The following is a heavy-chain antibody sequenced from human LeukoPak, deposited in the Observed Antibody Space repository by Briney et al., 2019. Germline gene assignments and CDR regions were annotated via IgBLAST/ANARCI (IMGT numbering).Heavy chain of an antibody. CDR1: GGSISSYY. D-gene: IGHD3-10*01. Sequence: PSETLSLTCTFSGGSISSYYWSWIRQPPGKGLEWIGYIYYSGSTNYNPSLKSRVTISVDTSKNQFSLKLSSVTAADTAVYYCARHFYYYGSGSYTTLNWFDPWGQGTLVTVSS. V-gene: IGHV4-59*08. J-gene: IGHJ5*02. CDR3: ARHFYYYGSGSYTTLNWFDP. CDR2: IYYSGST.